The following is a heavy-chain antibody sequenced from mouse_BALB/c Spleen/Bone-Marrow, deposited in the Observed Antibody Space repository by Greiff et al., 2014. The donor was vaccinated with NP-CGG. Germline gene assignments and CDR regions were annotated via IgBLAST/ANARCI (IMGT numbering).Heavy chain of an antibody. CDR3: ARTGNYYGSSFDY. J-gene: IGHJ2*01. Sequence: VQLQQSGPELVKPGTSVKMSCKASGYTFTSYVIHWVKQKPGQGLEWIGYIDPFNDGTKYNEKFKDKATLTSDKSSNTAYMELSSLTSEDSAVYYCARTGNYYGSSFDYWGQGTTLTVFS. D-gene: IGHD1-1*01. CDR1: GYTFTSYV. CDR2: IDPFNDGT. V-gene: IGHV1-14*01.